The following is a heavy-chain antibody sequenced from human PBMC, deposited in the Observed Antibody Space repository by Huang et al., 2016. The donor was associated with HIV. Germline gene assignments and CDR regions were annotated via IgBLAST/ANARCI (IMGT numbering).Heavy chain of an antibody. J-gene: IGHJ4*02. CDR1: GFTFGSFG. Sequence: QVQLVESGGGVVQPGGSLRLSCTASGFTFGSFGMHWVRQAPGKGVELVAFRRYDGNNYYYADSVRGRFTISRDNSKDTLYLQMNRLRPDDSAVYYCAKDLTYTFGRHFDYWGRGTLVTVSS. CDR3: AKDLTYTFGRHFDY. D-gene: IGHD3-3*01. V-gene: IGHV3-30*02. CDR2: RRYDGNNY.